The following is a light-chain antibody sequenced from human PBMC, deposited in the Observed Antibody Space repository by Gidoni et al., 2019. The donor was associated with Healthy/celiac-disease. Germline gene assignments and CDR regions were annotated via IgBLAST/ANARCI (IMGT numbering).Light chain of an antibody. CDR1: QSLLHSNGYNY. V-gene: IGKV2-28*01. Sequence: DMVITQSPLSLPVTPGEPASIACRSSQSLLHSNGYNYLDWYLQKPGQSPQLLIYLGSSRASGVPARFSGSGSGTDFTLKISRVEAEDVGVYYCMQALQTPFTFGGGTKVEIK. J-gene: IGKJ4*01. CDR3: MQALQTPFT. CDR2: LGS.